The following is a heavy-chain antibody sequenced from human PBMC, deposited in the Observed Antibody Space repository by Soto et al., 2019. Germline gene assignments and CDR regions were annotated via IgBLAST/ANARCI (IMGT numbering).Heavy chain of an antibody. CDR3: TRDNGDYGGDYYYYYYMDV. V-gene: IGHV3-49*03. CDR1: GFTFGDYA. D-gene: IGHD4-17*01. Sequence: GSLRLSCTASGFTFGDYAMSWFRQAPGKGLEWVGFIRSKAYGGTTEYAASVKGRFTISRDDSKSIAYLQMNSLKTEDTAVYYCTRDNGDYGGDYYYYYYMDVWGKGTTVTVSS. CDR2: IRSKAYGGTT. J-gene: IGHJ6*03.